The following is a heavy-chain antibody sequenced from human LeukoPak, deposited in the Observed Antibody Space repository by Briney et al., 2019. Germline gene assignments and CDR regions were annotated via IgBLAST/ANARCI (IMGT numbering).Heavy chain of an antibody. CDR3: AKGGGGNFPFDY. V-gene: IGHV3-23*01. D-gene: IGHD4-23*01. CDR1: GFTFSSYA. J-gene: IGHJ4*02. CDR2: ISPSGGST. Sequence: GGSLRLSCAASGFTFSSYAMNWLRQAPGKGLGWVSAISPSGGSTYYADSVKGRFTISRDNSQLYLQMTSLRAEDTAVYYCAKGGGGNFPFDYWGQGTLVTVSS.